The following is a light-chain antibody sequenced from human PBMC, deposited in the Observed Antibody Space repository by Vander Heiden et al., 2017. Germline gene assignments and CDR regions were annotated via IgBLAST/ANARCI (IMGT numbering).Light chain of an antibody. CDR3: QQYNSFL. CDR1: QSISSW. Sequence: DIQMTQSPSTLSASVGDRVTIPCRASQSISSWLAWYQQKPGKAPKLLIYKASSLESGVPSRFSGSGSGTEFTLTISSLQPDDFATYYCQQYNSFLFGHGAKVEIK. CDR2: KAS. J-gene: IGKJ1*01. V-gene: IGKV1-5*03.